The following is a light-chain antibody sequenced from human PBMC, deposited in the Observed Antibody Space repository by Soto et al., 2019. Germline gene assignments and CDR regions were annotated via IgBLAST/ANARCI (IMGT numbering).Light chain of an antibody. CDR1: QDIRNY. J-gene: IGKJ1*01. CDR2: AAS. Sequence: AIQMTQSPSSLSASLGDRVTITCRASQDIRNYLGWYQQKPGKAPNLLIYAASSLQSGVPSRFSGSGSGTDFTLTISSLQPEDFATYYCLQDYKYPWTFGQGTKVEIK. CDR3: LQDYKYPWT. V-gene: IGKV1-6*01.